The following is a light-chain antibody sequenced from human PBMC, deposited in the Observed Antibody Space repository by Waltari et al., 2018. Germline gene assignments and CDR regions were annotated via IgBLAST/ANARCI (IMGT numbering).Light chain of an antibody. J-gene: IGKJ4*01. CDR3: QQYTSFSLT. Sequence: DIQMNQSPSSLSASIGDRVTFTCRASQSISSWLAWYQQKPGKAPKRLISKASTLESGVPSRFSGSGSGTEFTLTISSLQPDDFATYYCQQYTSFSLTFGGGTTVEIK. CDR2: KAS. CDR1: QSISSW. V-gene: IGKV1-5*03.